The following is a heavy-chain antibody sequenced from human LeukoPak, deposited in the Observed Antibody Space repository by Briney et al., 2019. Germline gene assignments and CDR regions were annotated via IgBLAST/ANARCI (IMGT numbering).Heavy chain of an antibody. D-gene: IGHD5-18*01. Sequence: ASVKVSCKSSGYTFTSYYMHWVRQAPGQGLEWMGIINPSGGSTSYAQKFQGRVTMSRDTSKSTVYMELSRLRSEDTAVYYCARGVDKAMADSFFFDYWGKGTLVTVSS. CDR2: INPSGGST. J-gene: IGHJ4*02. V-gene: IGHV1-46*01. CDR1: GYTFTSYY. CDR3: ARGVDKAMADSFFFDY.